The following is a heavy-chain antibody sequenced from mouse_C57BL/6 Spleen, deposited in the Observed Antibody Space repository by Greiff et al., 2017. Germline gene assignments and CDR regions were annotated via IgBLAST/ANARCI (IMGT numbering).Heavy chain of an antibody. D-gene: IGHD2-1*01. Sequence: EVMLVESGGGLVQPGGSLSLSCAASGFTFTDYYMSWVRQPPGKALEWLGFISNKANGYTTESSASVKDRFTISRDNSQSILYLQMNALRAEDSATYYCARYLLSYFDYWGQGTTLTVSS. CDR2: ISNKANGYTT. V-gene: IGHV7-3*01. J-gene: IGHJ2*01. CDR1: GFTFTDYY. CDR3: ARYLLSYFDY.